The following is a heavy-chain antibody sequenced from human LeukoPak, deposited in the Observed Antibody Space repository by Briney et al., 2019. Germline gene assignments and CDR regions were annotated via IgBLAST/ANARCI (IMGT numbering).Heavy chain of an antibody. V-gene: IGHV3-11*04. Sequence: GGSLRLSCAAAGFTFSDYNMRWIRQAPGKGLEWVSSIRRSGSTKYHADSVKGRFTISRDNAKNSLFLQMNSLRAEDTAVYYCVRMVRGVRNYFDYWGQGTLVTVSS. CDR1: GFTFSDYN. CDR2: IRRSGSTK. J-gene: IGHJ4*02. D-gene: IGHD3-10*01. CDR3: VRMVRGVRNYFDY.